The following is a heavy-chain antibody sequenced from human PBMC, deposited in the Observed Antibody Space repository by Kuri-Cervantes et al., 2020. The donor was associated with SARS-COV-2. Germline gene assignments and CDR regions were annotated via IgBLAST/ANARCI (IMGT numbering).Heavy chain of an antibody. CDR3: AKDYDSAGYDAFDI. J-gene: IGHJ3*02. Sequence: GESLKISCAASGFTFSNYGMHWVRQAPGKGLEWVAFIRYDGSNKYYADSVKGRFTISRDNSKNTLYLQMNSLRAEDTSVYYCAKDYDSAGYDAFDIWGQGTLVTVSS. CDR1: GFTFSNYG. V-gene: IGHV3-30*02. CDR2: IRYDGSNK. D-gene: IGHD3-22*01.